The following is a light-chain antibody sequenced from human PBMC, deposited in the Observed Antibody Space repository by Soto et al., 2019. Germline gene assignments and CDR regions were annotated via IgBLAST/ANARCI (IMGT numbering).Light chain of an antibody. V-gene: IGLV2-14*03. Sequence: QSALTQPPSASGSPGQSVTISCTGTSSDVGGYNYVSWYQQHPGKAPKLILYDVINRPSGVSDRFSGSKSGNTASLTISGLQAEDEAEYFCSSYSTISNLVFGTGTKLTVL. CDR2: DVI. CDR3: SSYSTISNLV. CDR1: SSDVGGYNY. J-gene: IGLJ1*01.